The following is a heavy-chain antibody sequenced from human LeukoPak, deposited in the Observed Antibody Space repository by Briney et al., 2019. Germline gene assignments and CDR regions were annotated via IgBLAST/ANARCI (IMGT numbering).Heavy chain of an antibody. J-gene: IGHJ6*03. CDR3: ARVQGAQPTYLGYYYMDV. CDR2: IYYSGST. Sequence: SETLSLTCTVSGDSISSSSYYWGWIRQPPGKGLEWIGSIYYSGSTYYNPSLESRVTISVDTSKNQFSLKLSSVTAADTAVYYCARVQGAQPTYLGYYYMDVWGKGTTVTVSS. V-gene: IGHV4-39*07. D-gene: IGHD1-26*01. CDR1: GDSISSSSYY.